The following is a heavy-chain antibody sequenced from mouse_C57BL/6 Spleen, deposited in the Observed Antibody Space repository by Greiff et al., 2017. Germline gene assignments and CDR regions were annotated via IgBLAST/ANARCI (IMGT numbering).Heavy chain of an antibody. V-gene: IGHV5-4*01. CDR1: GFTFSSYA. Sequence: EVQLVESGGGLVKPGGSLKLSCAASGFTFSSYAMSWVRQTPEKRLEWVATISDGGSYTYYPYNVKGRVTISRDNAKNTMYLQMSHLKSEDTAMYYCAREGGYGSRYDALDYWGQGTTLTVSS. D-gene: IGHD1-1*01. CDR3: AREGGYGSRYDALDY. J-gene: IGHJ2*01. CDR2: ISDGGSYT.